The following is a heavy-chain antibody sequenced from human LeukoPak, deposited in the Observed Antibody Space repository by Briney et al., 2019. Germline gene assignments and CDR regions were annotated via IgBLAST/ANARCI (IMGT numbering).Heavy chain of an antibody. D-gene: IGHD5-12*01. CDR1: GDSVSSDSAA. V-gene: IGHV6-1*01. Sequence: SQTLSLTCGISGDSVSSDSAAWHWIRQSPSRGLEWLGRTYYRSKWYDDYAVSLKSRISISPDTSNNQFSLRLNSVTPEDTAVYYCATEHGYGQVHYWGQGTLVTVSS. J-gene: IGHJ4*02. CDR2: TYYRSKWYD. CDR3: ATEHGYGQVHY.